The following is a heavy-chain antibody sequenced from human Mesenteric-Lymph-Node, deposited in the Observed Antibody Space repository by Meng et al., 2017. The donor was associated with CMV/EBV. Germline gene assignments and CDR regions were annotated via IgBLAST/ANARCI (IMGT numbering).Heavy chain of an antibody. CDR2: INSDGNST. CDR3: ASIGSSP. Sequence: LSFSCAVSGFTVSNSWMHWVRQAPGKGPVWVSRINSDGNSTSYADSVKGRFTISRDSAKNTLYLQMNSLRAEDTAVYYCASIGSSPWGQGTLVTVSS. D-gene: IGHD1-26*01. J-gene: IGHJ5*02. V-gene: IGHV3-74*01. CDR1: GFTVSNSW.